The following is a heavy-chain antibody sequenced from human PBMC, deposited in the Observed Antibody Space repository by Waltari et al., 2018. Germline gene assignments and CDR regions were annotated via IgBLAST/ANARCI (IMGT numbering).Heavy chain of an antibody. V-gene: IGHV4-4*07. D-gene: IGHD2-2*01. CDR1: GPSITSYF. CDR3: ARGKYCSSTSCYVDS. J-gene: IGHJ4*02. CDR2: IYPTGST. Sequence: QVQLQESGPGLVKPSETLSSTCTVSGPSITSYFVPWIRQSAGKGLGWLGRIYPTGSTNYNPPLKSRVTISVDKSTNHFSLKLSSVTAADTAVYYCARGKYCSSTSCYVDSWGQGTLVTVSS.